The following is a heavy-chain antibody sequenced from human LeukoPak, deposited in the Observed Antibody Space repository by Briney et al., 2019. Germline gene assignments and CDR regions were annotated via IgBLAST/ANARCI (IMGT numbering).Heavy chain of an antibody. D-gene: IGHD3-22*01. CDR3: ARDLVGGWDDSSGYYYGYFDY. CDR2: ISYDGNNK. Sequence: GGSLRLSCAASGFTFAIYAMHWVRQAPGKGLEWVAVISYDGNNKYYADSVKGRFTISRDNSKNMLYLQMNSLRAEDTAVYYCARDLVGGWDDSSGYYYGYFDYWGQGTLVTVSS. V-gene: IGHV3-30-3*01. CDR1: GFTFAIYA. J-gene: IGHJ4*02.